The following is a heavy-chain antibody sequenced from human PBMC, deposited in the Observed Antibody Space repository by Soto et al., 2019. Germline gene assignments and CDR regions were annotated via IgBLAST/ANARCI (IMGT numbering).Heavy chain of an antibody. J-gene: IGHJ6*03. D-gene: IGHD6-25*01. V-gene: IGHV4-59*08. Sequence: QVQLQESGPGLVKPSETLSLTCTVSGGSISSYYWSWIRQPPGKGLEWIGYIYYSGSTNYNPSLKSRVTISVDTSKNQFSLKLSSVTAADTAVYYCARRQNIRGPDSYYYYMDVWGKGTTVTVSS. CDR2: IYYSGST. CDR3: ARRQNIRGPDSYYYYMDV. CDR1: GGSISSYY.